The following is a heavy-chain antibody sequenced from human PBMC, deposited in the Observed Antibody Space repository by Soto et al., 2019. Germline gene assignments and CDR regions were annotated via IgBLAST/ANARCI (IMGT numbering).Heavy chain of an antibody. CDR2: IYYSGST. V-gene: IGHV4-30-4*02. CDR1: GGSISSGDYY. J-gene: IGHJ4*02. D-gene: IGHD3-10*01. Sequence: SETLSLTCTVSGGSISSGDYYWSWIRQPPGKGLEWIGYIYYSGSTYYNPSLKSRVTISVDTSKNQFSLKLSSVTAADTAVYYCARVGREYYYGSGAIDYWGQGTLVTVSS. CDR3: ARVGREYYYGSGAIDY.